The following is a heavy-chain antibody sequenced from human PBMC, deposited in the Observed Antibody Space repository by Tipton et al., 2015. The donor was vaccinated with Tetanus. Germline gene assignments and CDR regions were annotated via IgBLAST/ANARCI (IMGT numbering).Heavy chain of an antibody. V-gene: IGHV4-31*03. D-gene: IGHD3-10*01. CDR3: ARSKLLWFGESLSGFDS. CDR2: IYYTGNT. Sequence: TLSLTCTVSGGSIRSGGYYWTWIRQHPERGLEWIGYIYYTGNTYYNPSLKSRVTISVDSSKNQFSLKLTSLTAADTAVYYCARSKLLWFGESLSGFDSWGQGPLVTVSA. J-gene: IGHJ4*02. CDR1: GGSIRSGGYY.